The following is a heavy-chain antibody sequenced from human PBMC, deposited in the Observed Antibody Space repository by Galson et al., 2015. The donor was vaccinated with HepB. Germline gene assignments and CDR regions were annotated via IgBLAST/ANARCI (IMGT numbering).Heavy chain of an antibody. CDR3: ARDGRGPVEFWFDL. V-gene: IGHV3-48*02. Sequence: SLRLSCAASRFTFSTHSMNWVRQAPGKGLEWIAYITGTGVIVYADSVQGRFTISRDNAKYSLFLQMNSLRDEDTAVYYCARDGRGPVEFWFDLWGRGTLVTVSS. J-gene: IGHJ2*01. CDR2: ITGTGVIV. CDR1: RFTFSTHS. D-gene: IGHD3-10*01.